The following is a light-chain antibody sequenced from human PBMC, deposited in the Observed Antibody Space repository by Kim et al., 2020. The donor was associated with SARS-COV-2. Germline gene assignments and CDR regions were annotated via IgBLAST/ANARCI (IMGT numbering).Light chain of an antibody. CDR1: SSKIGSNY. J-gene: IGLJ3*02. CDR3: AAWDDSLSGV. Sequence: ELTQPPSASGTPGQRVTISCSGSSSKIGSNYVYWYQQLPGTAPKLLIYRNNQRPSGVPDRFSGSKSGTSASLAISGLRSEDEADYYCAAWDDSLSGVFGGGTKLTVL. V-gene: IGLV1-47*01. CDR2: RNN.